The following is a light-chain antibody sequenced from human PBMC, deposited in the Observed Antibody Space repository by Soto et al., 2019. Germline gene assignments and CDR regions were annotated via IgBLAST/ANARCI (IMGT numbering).Light chain of an antibody. Sequence: QSVLTQPPSVSGAPGQRVTISCTGSSSNIGAGYDVHWYQQLPGTAPKLLIYGNGNRPSGVPDRFSGSKSGTPASLAITGLQAEDEADYYCRSYDSSLSGSEVFGTGTKVTVL. CDR2: GNG. CDR1: SSNIGAGYD. J-gene: IGLJ1*01. CDR3: RSYDSSLSGSEV. V-gene: IGLV1-40*01.